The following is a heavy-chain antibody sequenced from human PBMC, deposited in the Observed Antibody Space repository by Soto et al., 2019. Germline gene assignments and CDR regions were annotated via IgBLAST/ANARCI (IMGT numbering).Heavy chain of an antibody. CDR1: GGSSSAYY. CDR3: VRGGDINIFLGFDS. Sequence: PSETLSLTCAVYGGSSSAYYWSWIRQPPGKGLEWIGEINHSGSTNYNPSLKSRVTISVDTSKNQFSLKLTSVTATDTAVYYCVRGGDINIFLGFDSWGQGTLVTVSS. J-gene: IGHJ5*01. V-gene: IGHV4-34*01. D-gene: IGHD3-3*02. CDR2: INHSGST.